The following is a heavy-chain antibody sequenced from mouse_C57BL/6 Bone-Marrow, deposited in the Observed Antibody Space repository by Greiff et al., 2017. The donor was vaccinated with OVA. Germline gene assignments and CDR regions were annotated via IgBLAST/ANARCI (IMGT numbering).Heavy chain of an antibody. D-gene: IGHD1-1*01. CDR3: ARGYGSSYVIDY. J-gene: IGHJ2*01. CDR1: GFNIKNTY. CDR2: IDPANGNT. Sequence: EVKLVESVAELVRPGASVKLSCTASGFNIKNTYMHWVKQRPEQGLEWIGRIDPANGNTKYAPKFQGKATITADTSSNTAYLQLSSLTSEDTAIYYCARGYGSSYVIDYWGQGTTLTVSS. V-gene: IGHV14-3*01.